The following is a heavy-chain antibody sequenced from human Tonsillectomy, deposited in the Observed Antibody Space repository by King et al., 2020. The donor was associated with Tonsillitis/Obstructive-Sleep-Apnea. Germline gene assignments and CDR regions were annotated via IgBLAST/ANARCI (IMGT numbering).Heavy chain of an antibody. V-gene: IGHV1-2*02. D-gene: IGHD6-19*01. J-gene: IGHJ5*02. CDR1: GYTFTGYY. CDR3: TRGGSGWYPNWFDP. CDR2: INTNSGGT. Sequence: QLVQSGAEVKKPGASVKVSCKASGYTFTGYYMNWVRQAPGQGLEWMGWINTNSGGTNYAQKVQGRVTMTRDTSMSTAYMELRSLRSDDTAVYYCTRGGSGWYPNWFDPWGQGTLVTVSS.